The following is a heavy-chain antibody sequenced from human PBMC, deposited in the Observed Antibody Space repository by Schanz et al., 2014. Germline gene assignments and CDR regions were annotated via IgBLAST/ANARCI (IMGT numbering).Heavy chain of an antibody. CDR2: ISGSGGST. J-gene: IGHJ4*02. Sequence: EVRLVESGGGLVQPGGSLRLSCEASGFTFSSYAMSWVRQAPGKGLEWVSGISGSGGSTYYADSVKGRFTISRDNSKNTLYLQMNSLRAEDTAVYYCAKDLLYGAPMPLNHLDYWGQGTLVTVSS. CDR3: AKDLLYGAPMPLNHLDY. CDR1: GFTFSSYA. V-gene: IGHV3-23*04. D-gene: IGHD2-2*01.